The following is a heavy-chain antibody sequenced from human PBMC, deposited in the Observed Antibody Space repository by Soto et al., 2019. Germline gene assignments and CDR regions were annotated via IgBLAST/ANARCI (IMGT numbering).Heavy chain of an antibody. Sequence: GGSLRLSCAASGFAFSGSAMHWVRQASGKGLEWVGRIRTKENSYATEFAASVKGRFTISRDDSKSTTYLQMNSLKTEDTAVYYCVRAKPGSSGWGSFDYWGQGSLVTVSS. D-gene: IGHD6-19*01. V-gene: IGHV3-73*01. CDR3: VRAKPGSSGWGSFDY. CDR2: IRTKENSYAT. J-gene: IGHJ4*02. CDR1: GFAFSGSA.